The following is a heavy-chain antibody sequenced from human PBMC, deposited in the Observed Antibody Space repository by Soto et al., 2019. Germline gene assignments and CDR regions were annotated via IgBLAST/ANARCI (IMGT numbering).Heavy chain of an antibody. V-gene: IGHV3-21*01. CDR3: ARDPALTSLYGDRLGPYLLYYYYGMDV. J-gene: IGHJ6*02. CDR2: ISSSSSYI. CDR1: GFTFSSYS. D-gene: IGHD4-17*01. Sequence: PGGSLRLSCAASGFTFSSYSMNWVRQATGKGLEWVSPISSSSSYIYYADSVKGRFTISRDNAKNSLYLQMNSLRAEDTAVYYCARDPALTSLYGDRLGPYLLYYYYGMDVWGQGTTVTVSS.